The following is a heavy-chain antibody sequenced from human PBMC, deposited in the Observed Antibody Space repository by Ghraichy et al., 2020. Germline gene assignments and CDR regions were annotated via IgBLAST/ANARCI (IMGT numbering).Heavy chain of an antibody. J-gene: IGHJ4*02. D-gene: IGHD4-23*01. CDR3: ARDPHGGNSPFDY. Sequence: SETLSLTCSVSGGSVSSGSYYWSWIRQPPGKGLEWIGYIYYNGITSYNPSLKSRITISVDTSKNQFSLKLSSVTAADTAVYYCARDPHGGNSPFDYWGQGTLVTVSS. CDR1: GGSVSSGSYY. CDR2: IYYNGIT. V-gene: IGHV4-61*01.